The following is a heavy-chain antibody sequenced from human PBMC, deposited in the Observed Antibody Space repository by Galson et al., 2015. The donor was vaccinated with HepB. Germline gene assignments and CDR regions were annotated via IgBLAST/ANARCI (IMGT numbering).Heavy chain of an antibody. V-gene: IGHV3-15*01. CDR2: IKRKSEGGTT. CDR1: EFSMSDAW. Sequence: SLRLSCAGSEFSMSDAWMSWVRQAPGRGLEWIGRIKRKSEGGTTEYGAPLKGRVSISRDESHNTLYLLMNGLETEDTAIYHCATGGHYFGAWGQGTLVTVSS. CDR3: ATGGHYFGA. D-gene: IGHD3-10*01. J-gene: IGHJ4*02.